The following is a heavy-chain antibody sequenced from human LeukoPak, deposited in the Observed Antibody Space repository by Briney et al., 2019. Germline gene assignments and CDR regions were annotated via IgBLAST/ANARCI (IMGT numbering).Heavy chain of an antibody. V-gene: IGHV3-48*04. CDR1: GFTFSSYW. CDR3: ARGSGGNSLVYFAL. D-gene: IGHD4-23*01. J-gene: IGHJ2*01. Sequence: PGGSLRLSCAASGFTFSSYWMSWVRQAPGKGLEWVSYISSSDNTIYYADSVKGRFTISRDNAKNSLYLQMNSLRVEDTAVYYCARGSGGNSLVYFALWGRGTLVTVSS. CDR2: ISSSDNTI.